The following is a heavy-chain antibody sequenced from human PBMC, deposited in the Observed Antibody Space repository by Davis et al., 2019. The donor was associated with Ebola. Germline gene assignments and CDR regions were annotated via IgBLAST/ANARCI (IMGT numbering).Heavy chain of an antibody. D-gene: IGHD1-20*01. CDR2: IYTGDSDT. V-gene: IGHV5-51*01. J-gene: IGHJ3*02. Sequence: GESLKISCKGSEYIFTNYWIGWVRQMPGKGLEWMGIIYTGDSDTRYSPSFRGQVTISADKSIKTAFLQWSSLKASDTAIYYCATLRRTITGMDDGFDIWGQGTMVTVSS. CDR3: ATLRRTITGMDDGFDI. CDR1: EYIFTNYW.